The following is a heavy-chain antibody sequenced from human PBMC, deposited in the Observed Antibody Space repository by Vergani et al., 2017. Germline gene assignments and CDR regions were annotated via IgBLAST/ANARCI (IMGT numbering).Heavy chain of an antibody. CDR3: AKYLRDSTDGLPDA. CDR1: GFTFRNFG. Sequence: QVQLVESAGGVVQPGGSLRLSCAASGFTFRNFGMHWIRQAPGKGLGWLAYIGKHGINTRDRDAVKCRFTVSRDNSKDILYLQMDSLRSEDTALYYCAKYLRDSTDGLPDAWGPGTLVIASS. CDR2: IGKHGINT. D-gene: IGHD2-15*01. V-gene: IGHV3-30*02. J-gene: IGHJ5*02.